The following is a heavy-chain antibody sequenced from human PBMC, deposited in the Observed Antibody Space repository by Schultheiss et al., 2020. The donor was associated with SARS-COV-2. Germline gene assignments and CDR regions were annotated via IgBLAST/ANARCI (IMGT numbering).Heavy chain of an antibody. J-gene: IGHJ4*02. D-gene: IGHD5-18*01. CDR1: GFTFSSYA. Sequence: GGSLRLSCSASGFTFSSYAMHWVRQAPGKGLEYVSAISSNGGSTYYADSVKGRFTISRDNSKNTLYLQMNSLRAEDTAVYYCAKDKGAMVSYFDYWGQGTLVTVSS. CDR3: AKDKGAMVSYFDY. CDR2: ISSNGGST. V-gene: IGHV3-64*04.